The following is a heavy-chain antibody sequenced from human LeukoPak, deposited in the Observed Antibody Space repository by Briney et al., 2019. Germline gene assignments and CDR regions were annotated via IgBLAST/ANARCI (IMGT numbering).Heavy chain of an antibody. V-gene: IGHV1-8*01. CDR3: ARGRTKRDWFDP. Sequence: ASVKVSCKASGYTFTSYDINWVRQATGQGLEWMGWMNPNSGNTGYAQKFQGRVTMTRNTSISTAYMELGSLRSEDTAVYYCARGRTKRDWFDPWGQGTLVTVSS. CDR1: GYTFTSYD. D-gene: IGHD1-1*01. J-gene: IGHJ5*02. CDR2: MNPNSGNT.